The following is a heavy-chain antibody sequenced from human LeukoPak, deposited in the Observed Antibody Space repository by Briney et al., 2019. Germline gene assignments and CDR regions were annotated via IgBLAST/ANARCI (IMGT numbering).Heavy chain of an antibody. J-gene: IGHJ6*03. CDR3: SRDPSYSSHYYMDV. Sequence: PGGPLRLSCAASGFTFRSYSMNWVRQAPGKGLEWVSYISISSSTIYYADSVKGRFTISRDNAKNSLYLQMNSLRAEDTAVYYCSRDPSYSSHYYMDVWGKGTTVTVSS. D-gene: IGHD6-13*01. CDR1: GFTFRSYS. CDR2: ISISSSTI. V-gene: IGHV3-48*04.